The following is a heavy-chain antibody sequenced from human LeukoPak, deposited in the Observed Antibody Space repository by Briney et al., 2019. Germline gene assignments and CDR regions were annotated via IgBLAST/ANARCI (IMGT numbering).Heavy chain of an antibody. V-gene: IGHV4-39*01. D-gene: IGHD4-17*01. J-gene: IGHJ4*02. CDR2: IGYAGDT. Sequence: GSLRLSCAASGFTFSSYSMNWVRQPPGEGLEWIGSIGYAGDTYYNSSLMSRLTISVDTSKNQFSLKLGSLTAADTAVYYCARLYGDYGAFDYWGQGILVTVSS. CDR1: GFTFSSYSMN. CDR3: ARLYGDYGAFDY.